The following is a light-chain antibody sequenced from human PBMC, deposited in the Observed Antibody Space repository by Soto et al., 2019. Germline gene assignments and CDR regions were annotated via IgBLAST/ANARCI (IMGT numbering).Light chain of an antibody. Sequence: EMVMTQSPATLSVSPGERATLSCRASQSVSSYLAWYQQKPGQAPRLLIYGASSRTTGIPDRFSGSGSGTDFTLTISRLEPEDFAVYYCQYYGSSPTWTFGQGTKVDIK. CDR2: GAS. CDR3: QYYGSSPTWT. J-gene: IGKJ1*01. V-gene: IGKV3-20*01. CDR1: QSVSSY.